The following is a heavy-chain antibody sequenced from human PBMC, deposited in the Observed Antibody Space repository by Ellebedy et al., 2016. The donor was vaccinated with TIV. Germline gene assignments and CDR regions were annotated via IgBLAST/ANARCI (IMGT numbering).Heavy chain of an antibody. D-gene: IGHD6-6*01. V-gene: IGHV3-33*08. Sequence: GESLKISCTASRFSFSSYGMHWVRQAPGKGLEWVAVIWYDGSIKYHADSVKGRFTISRDNSNNTLYLQMNSLRAEDTAVYYCARRPNYYGMDVWGQGTTVTVSS. CDR3: ARRPNYYGMDV. J-gene: IGHJ6*02. CDR2: IWYDGSIK. CDR1: RFSFSSYG.